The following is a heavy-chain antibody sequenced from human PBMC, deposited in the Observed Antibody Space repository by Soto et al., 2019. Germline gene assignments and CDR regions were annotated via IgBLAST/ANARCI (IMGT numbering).Heavy chain of an antibody. J-gene: IGHJ4*02. CDR3: ARDDSSWYFDY. V-gene: IGHV4-61*01. Sequence: QVQLQESGPGLVKPSETLSLTCTVSGGSVSRGSYYWSWIRQPPGKGLEWIGYIYYSGSTNYNPSLKSRVTISVDTSKNQFSLKLSSVTAADTAVYYCARDDSSWYFDYWGQGTLVTVSS. CDR2: IYYSGST. D-gene: IGHD6-13*01. CDR1: GGSVSRGSYY.